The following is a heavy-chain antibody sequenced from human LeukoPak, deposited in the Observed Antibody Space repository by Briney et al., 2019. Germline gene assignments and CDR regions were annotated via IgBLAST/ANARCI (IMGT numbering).Heavy chain of an antibody. CDR3: ARDHALMYYDILTGYPGWFDP. V-gene: IGHV4-4*07. D-gene: IGHD3-9*01. CDR2: IYTSGST. J-gene: IGHJ5*02. Sequence: SETLSLTCTVSGGSISSYYWSWIRQPAGKGLEWIGRIYTSGSTNYNPSLKSRVTMSVDTSKNQFSLKLSSVTAADTAVYYCARDHALMYYDILTGYPGWFDPWGQGTLVTVSS. CDR1: GGSISSYY.